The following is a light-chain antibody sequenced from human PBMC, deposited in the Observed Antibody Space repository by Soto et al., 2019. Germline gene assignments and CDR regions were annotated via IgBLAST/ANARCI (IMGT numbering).Light chain of an antibody. Sequence: EIVLTQSPGTLSLSPGERAVLSCRASQSVNNNYLAWYQRKPGRDPRLLIYGASSRATGIRDRFIGSGSGTDFTLTITRLEPEDFAVYFCQQYGSSPPTFGQGTKVEFK. V-gene: IGKV3-20*01. CDR2: GAS. CDR3: QQYGSSPPT. J-gene: IGKJ1*01. CDR1: QSVNNNY.